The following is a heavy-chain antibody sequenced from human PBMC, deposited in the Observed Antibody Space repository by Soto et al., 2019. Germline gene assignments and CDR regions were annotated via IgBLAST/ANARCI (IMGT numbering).Heavy chain of an antibody. J-gene: IGHJ3*01. Sequence: QVQLVQSGAEVKKPGASVKVSCKASGYTFNFYGITWVRQAPGQGLEWMGWISGFNGNTNYAADLQGRVTMTTDTSTSIAYLELSDLENEDTALYFCARDRHSVGPRANDAFDVWGQGTMITVSS. CDR2: ISGFNGNT. V-gene: IGHV1-18*01. CDR1: GYTFNFYG. CDR3: ARDRHSVGPRANDAFDV. D-gene: IGHD5-18*01.